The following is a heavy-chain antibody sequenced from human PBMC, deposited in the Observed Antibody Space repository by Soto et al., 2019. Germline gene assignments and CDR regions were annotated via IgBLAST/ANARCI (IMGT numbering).Heavy chain of an antibody. D-gene: IGHD2-2*01. J-gene: IGHJ5*02. CDR3: ARIIVVVPAAMAGWWFEH. V-gene: IGHV1-69*06. CDR2: IIPICGTA. CDR1: GGTFSSYA. Sequence: QVQLVQSGAAVKKPGSSVKVSCKSSGGTFSSYAISLVRQAPGQGLEWMGGIIPICGTANYAQKFQGRVTITADKSASTAYMELSSLRSEDTAVYYCARIIVVVPAAMAGWWFEHWGQGTLVTVSS.